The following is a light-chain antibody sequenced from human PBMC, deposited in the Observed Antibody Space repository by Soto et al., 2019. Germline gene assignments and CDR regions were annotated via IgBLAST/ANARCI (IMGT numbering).Light chain of an antibody. J-gene: IGKJ2*01. CDR1: QTISLY. Sequence: DSVMTQAPSSLSASVGDRFTITCRASQTISLYLNWYQPKPGKAPKLLIYAASTLQSGVPSRFIGSRSGTDFTLTISSLQPEDSATYYCQQSYSNLPYTFGPGTKVDNK. CDR3: QQSYSNLPYT. CDR2: AAS. V-gene: IGKV1-39*01.